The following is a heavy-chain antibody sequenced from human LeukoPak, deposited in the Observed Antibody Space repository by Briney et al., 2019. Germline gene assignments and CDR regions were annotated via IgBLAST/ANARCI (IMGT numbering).Heavy chain of an antibody. CDR3: AKRGIVIRAVIIIGFHKEAYYFDY. CDR2: ISERGGST. D-gene: IGHD3-10*01. V-gene: IGHV3-23*01. CDR1: GITLSNYG. J-gene: IGHJ4*02. Sequence: PGGSLRLSCVVSGITLSNYGMSWVRQAPGKGLEWVSGISERGGSTHYADSVKGRFIISRDTSKNTVYLQMNSLRVEDTAVYFCAKRGIVIRAVIIIGFHKEAYYFDYWGQGILVTVSS.